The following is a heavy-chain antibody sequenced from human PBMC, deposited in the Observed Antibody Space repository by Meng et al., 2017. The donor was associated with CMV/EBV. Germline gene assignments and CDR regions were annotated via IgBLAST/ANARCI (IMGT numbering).Heavy chain of an antibody. V-gene: IGHV4-34*01. CDR1: GWFLSGYY. D-gene: IGHD1-26*01. CDR2: INHSGST. J-gene: IGHJ5*02. CDR3: ARGVGGWFDP. Sequence: HVQLDEGVERVKNAWATLYRRLCVYGWFLSGYYWSWIRQPPGKGLEWIGEINHSGSTNYNLSLKSRVTISVDTSKNQFSLKLSSVTAADTAVYYCARGVGGWFDPWGQGTLVTVSS.